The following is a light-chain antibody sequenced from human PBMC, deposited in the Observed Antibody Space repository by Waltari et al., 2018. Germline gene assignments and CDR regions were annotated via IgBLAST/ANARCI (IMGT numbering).Light chain of an antibody. J-gene: IGLJ2*01. V-gene: IGLV2-11*01. CDR2: DVS. CDR1: SSDVGGYNH. CDR3: CSYAGSYTGV. Sequence: QSALTQPRSVSGSPGQSVTISCTGTSSDVGGYNHVSWYQQHPGKAPKLMIYDVSKRPSGVPDRFSGSKSGNTASLTISGLQAEDEADYYCCSYAGSYTGVFGGGTQLTVL.